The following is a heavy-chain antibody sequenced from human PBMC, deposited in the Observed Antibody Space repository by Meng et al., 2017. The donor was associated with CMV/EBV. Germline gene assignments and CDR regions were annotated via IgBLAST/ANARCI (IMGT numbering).Heavy chain of an antibody. D-gene: IGHD6-19*01. V-gene: IGHV3-30*04. Sequence: LKISCAASGFTFSSYAMHWVRQAPGKGLEWVAVISYDGSNKYYADSVKGRFTISRDNSKNTLYLQMNSLRAEDTAVYYCARDRIAVAGTSGSFDYWGQGTLVTVSS. CDR2: ISYDGSNK. CDR1: GFTFSSYA. J-gene: IGHJ4*02. CDR3: ARDRIAVAGTSGSFDY.